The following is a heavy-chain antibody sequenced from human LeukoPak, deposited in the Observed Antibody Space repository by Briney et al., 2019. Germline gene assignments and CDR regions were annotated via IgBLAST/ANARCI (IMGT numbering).Heavy chain of an antibody. CDR3: ARDGAASYYDFWSGYYYYYYMDV. V-gene: IGHV1-46*01. CDR2: INPSGGST. CDR1: GYTFTSYY. D-gene: IGHD3-3*01. J-gene: IGHJ6*03. Sequence: ASVKVSCKASGYTFTSYYMHWVRQAPGQGLEWMGIINPSGGSTSYAQKFQGRVTMTRDMSTSTVYMELSSLRSEDTAVYDCARDGAASYYDFWSGYYYYYYMDVWGKGTTVTVSS.